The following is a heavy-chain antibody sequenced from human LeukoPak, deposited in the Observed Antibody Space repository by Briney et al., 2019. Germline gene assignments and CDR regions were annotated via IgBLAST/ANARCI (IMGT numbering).Heavy chain of an antibody. J-gene: IGHJ6*02. CDR2: ISSSSSNI. V-gene: IGHV3-21*01. CDR3: ARDGGGVWFGELLYGDGMDV. CDR1: GFTFSSYS. Sequence: GGSLRLSCAASGFTFSSYSMNWVRQAPGKGLEWVSSISSSSSNIYYADSVKGRFTISRDNAKNSLYLQMNSLRAEDTAVYYCARDGGGVWFGELLYGDGMDVRGQGTTVTVSS. D-gene: IGHD3-10*01.